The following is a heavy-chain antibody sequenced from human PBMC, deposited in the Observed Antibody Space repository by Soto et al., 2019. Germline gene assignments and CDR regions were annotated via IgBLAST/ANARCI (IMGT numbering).Heavy chain of an antibody. CDR3: ARESYGVLYFDY. D-gene: IGHD5-18*01. V-gene: IGHV3-53*01. J-gene: IGHJ4*02. CDR2: IYSGGST. CDR1: GFTVSSNY. Sequence: PGGSLILSCAASGFTVSSNYMSWVRQAPGKGLEWVSVIYSGGSTYYADSVKGRFTISRDNSKNTLYLQMNSLRAEETAVYYCARESYGVLYFDYWGQGTLVTVSS.